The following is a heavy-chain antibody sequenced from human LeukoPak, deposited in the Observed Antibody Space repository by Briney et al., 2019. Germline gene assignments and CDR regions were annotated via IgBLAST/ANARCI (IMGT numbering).Heavy chain of an antibody. Sequence: ASVKVSCNASGYTFTSYDINWVRQATGQGLEWMGWMNPNSGNTGYAQKFQGRVTMTRNTSISTAYMELSRLTSEDTAVYYCAGYGSGISAGFDYWGQGTLVTVSS. CDR1: GYTFTSYD. J-gene: IGHJ4*02. D-gene: IGHD3-10*01. CDR2: MNPNSGNT. V-gene: IGHV1-8*01. CDR3: AGYGSGISAGFDY.